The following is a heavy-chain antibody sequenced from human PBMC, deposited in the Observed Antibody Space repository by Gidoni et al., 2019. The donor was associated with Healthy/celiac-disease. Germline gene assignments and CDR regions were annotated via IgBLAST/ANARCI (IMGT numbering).Heavy chain of an antibody. CDR2: IYYSGST. Sequence: QLQLQESGPGLVKPSETLSLTCTVSGGSISSSSYYWGWIRQPPGKGLGWIGSIYYSGSTYYNPSLKSRVTISVDTSKNQFSLKLSSVTAADTAVYYCARRVYGNWFDPWGQGTLVTVSS. D-gene: IGHD4-17*01. CDR3: ARRVYGNWFDP. CDR1: GGSISSSSYY. V-gene: IGHV4-39*01. J-gene: IGHJ5*02.